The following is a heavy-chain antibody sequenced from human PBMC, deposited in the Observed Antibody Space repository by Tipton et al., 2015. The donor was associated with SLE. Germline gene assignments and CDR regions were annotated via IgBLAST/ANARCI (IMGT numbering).Heavy chain of an antibody. CDR3: ARSMRVGSEDY. J-gene: IGHJ4*02. D-gene: IGHD6-19*01. CDR2: IYDSGST. CDR1: GGSISSHY. V-gene: IGHV4-59*11. Sequence: TLSLTCTVSGGSISSHYWSWIWQPPGKGLEWIGYIYDSGSTNHNPSLKSRVTISVDTSKNQFSLKLSSVTAADTAVYYCARSMRVGSEDYWGQGTLVTVSS.